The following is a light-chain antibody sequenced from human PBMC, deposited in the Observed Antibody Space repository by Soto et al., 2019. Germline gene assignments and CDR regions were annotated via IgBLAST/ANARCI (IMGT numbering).Light chain of an antibody. CDR1: QSVSSSY. Sequence: DIVLTHSPGTLSFSPVEIATLSCSSSQSVSSSYLAWYQQKPGQAPRLLIYGASSRATGIPDRFSGSGSGTDFTLTISRLEPEDFAVYYCQKYGSSPWTFGQGTKVDIK. CDR2: GAS. J-gene: IGKJ1*01. CDR3: QKYGSSPWT. V-gene: IGKV3-20*01.